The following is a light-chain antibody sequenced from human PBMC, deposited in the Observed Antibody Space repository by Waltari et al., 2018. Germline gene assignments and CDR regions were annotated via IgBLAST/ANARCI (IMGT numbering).Light chain of an antibody. CDR1: QSFTRK. CDR3: SQYNDWPYT. Sequence: EIVMTQSPATLSVSPGDRATLSCRASQSFTRKLSWYQQKPGQVPRLLIYGVSTRAPGIPARFSGSGSGTEFTLTISSLQSEDSAVYYCSQYNDWPYTFGQGTKLELQ. J-gene: IGKJ2*01. CDR2: GVS. V-gene: IGKV3-15*01.